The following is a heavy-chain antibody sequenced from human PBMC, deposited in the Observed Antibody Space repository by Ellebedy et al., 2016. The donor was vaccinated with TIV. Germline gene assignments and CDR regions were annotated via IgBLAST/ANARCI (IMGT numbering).Heavy chain of an antibody. CDR2: MSYSGST. Sequence: GSLRLSCNVSGASISSYYWSWIRQPPGKGLEWIGYMSYSGSTNYNPSLESRVTISVDTSKSQFSLKLTSVTAADTAVYYCASRASGRSDLGRGLYFENWGQGTLVTVSS. CDR1: GASISSYY. D-gene: IGHD1-26*01. J-gene: IGHJ4*02. CDR3: ASRASGRSDLGRGLYFEN. V-gene: IGHV4-59*08.